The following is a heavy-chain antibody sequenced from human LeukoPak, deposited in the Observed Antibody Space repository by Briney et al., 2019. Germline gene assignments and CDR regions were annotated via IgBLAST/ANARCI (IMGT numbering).Heavy chain of an antibody. Sequence: GGSLRLSCAASGFTFSSYWMSWVRQAPGKGLEWVANIKQDGSEKYYVDSVKGRFTISRDNAKNSLYLQMNRLRSEDTALYYCARDRYYDFWSGYTFDSWGQGTLVTVSS. J-gene: IGHJ4*02. D-gene: IGHD3-3*01. V-gene: IGHV3-7*01. CDR2: IKQDGSEK. CDR1: GFTFSSYW. CDR3: ARDRYYDFWSGYTFDS.